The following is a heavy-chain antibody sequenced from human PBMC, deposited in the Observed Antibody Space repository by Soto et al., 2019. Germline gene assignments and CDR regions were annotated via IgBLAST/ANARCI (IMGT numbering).Heavy chain of an antibody. CDR1: GYGLTVYY. V-gene: IGHV1-2*02. CDR2: INHNNDGT. J-gene: IGHJ3*01. CDR3: AKFVGDPS. D-gene: IGHD3-10*01. Sequence: ASVKVSWKAPGYGLTVYYMHWVRQAPGQGLEWMGWINHNNDGTNYAQKFQGRVTMPRDTSSSTANMELSGLRSDDTAVYYCAKFVGDPSWGQGTMVADS.